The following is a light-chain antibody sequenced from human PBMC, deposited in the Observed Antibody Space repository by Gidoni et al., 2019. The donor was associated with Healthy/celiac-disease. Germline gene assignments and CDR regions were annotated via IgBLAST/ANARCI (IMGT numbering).Light chain of an antibody. V-gene: IGKV3-15*01. CDR2: GAS. CDR3: QQYNNWPPVYT. J-gene: IGKJ2*01. Sequence: EIVMTQSPATLSVSPGERATLSCRASQSVNSNLAWYQQKPGQAPRLLIYGASTRATGIPARFSGSGSGTEFTLTISSLQSEDVAVYYCQQYNNWPPVYTFGQGTKLEIK. CDR1: QSVNSN.